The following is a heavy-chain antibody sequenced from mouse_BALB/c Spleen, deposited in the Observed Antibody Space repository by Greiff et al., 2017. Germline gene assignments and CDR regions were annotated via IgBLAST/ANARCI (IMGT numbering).Heavy chain of an antibody. CDR1: GYSITSDYA. Sequence: EVQLQESGPGLVKPSQSLSLTCTVTGYSITSDYAWNWIRQFPGNKLEWMGYISYSGSTSYNPSLKSRISITRDTSKNQFFLQLNSVTTEDTATYYCARHDGYYARAMDYWGQGTSVTVSS. J-gene: IGHJ4*01. CDR3: ARHDGYYARAMDY. D-gene: IGHD2-3*01. V-gene: IGHV3-2*02. CDR2: ISYSGST.